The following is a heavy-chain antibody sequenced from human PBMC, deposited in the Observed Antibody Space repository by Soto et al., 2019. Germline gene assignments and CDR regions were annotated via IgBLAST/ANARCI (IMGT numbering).Heavy chain of an antibody. Sequence: GGSLRLSCAASGFTFSSYSMNWVRQAPGKGLEWVSSISSSSSYIYYADSVKGRFTISRDNAKNSLYLQMNSLRAEDTAVYYCARGSYCGGDCYSFMGAFDIWGQGTMVTVSS. D-gene: IGHD2-21*02. CDR2: ISSSSSYI. J-gene: IGHJ3*02. V-gene: IGHV3-21*01. CDR1: GFTFSSYS. CDR3: ARGSYCGGDCYSFMGAFDI.